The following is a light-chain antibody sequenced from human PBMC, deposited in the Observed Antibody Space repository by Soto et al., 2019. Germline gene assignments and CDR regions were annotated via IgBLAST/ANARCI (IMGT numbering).Light chain of an antibody. CDR1: QSVSSR. V-gene: IGKV3-20*01. J-gene: IGKJ5*01. CDR3: QQYGSAPIT. CDR2: GAS. Sequence: EIVMTQSPATQSVSPGERATLSCRASQSVSSRLAWYQQKPGQAPRLLISGASSRATGIPDRFSGSGSATDFTLTISRLEPEDFALYFCQQYGSAPITFGQGTRLEIK.